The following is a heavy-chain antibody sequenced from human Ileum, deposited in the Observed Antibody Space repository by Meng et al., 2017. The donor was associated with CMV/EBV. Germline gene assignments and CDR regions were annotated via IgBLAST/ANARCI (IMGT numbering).Heavy chain of an antibody. CDR2: INHRRST. J-gene: IGHJ5*02. V-gene: IGHV4-34*01. D-gene: IGHD1/OR15-1a*01. CDR1: GWSLSASC. Sequence: GWSLSASCCTLIRLPPVMWLDWIWYINHRRSTNSTPSLKTRVTISVDTSKIQFSLKLSSLSAPDTAVYYCARKLEHAFKVNWFDPWGQGTLVTVSS. CDR3: ARKLEHAFKVNWFDP.